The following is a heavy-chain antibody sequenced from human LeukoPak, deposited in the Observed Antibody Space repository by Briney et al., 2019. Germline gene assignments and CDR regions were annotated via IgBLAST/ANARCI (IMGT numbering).Heavy chain of an antibody. CDR2: IYDSGST. Sequence: PSETLSLTCTVPGGSISSYYWSWIRQPPGKGLEWIGYIYDSGSTNYNPSLKSRVTISVDTSKNQFSLKLSSVTAADTAVYFCACLTTAEAFDIWGQGTMVTVSS. J-gene: IGHJ3*02. CDR1: GGSISSYY. V-gene: IGHV4-59*01. CDR3: ACLTTAEAFDI. D-gene: IGHD3-22*01.